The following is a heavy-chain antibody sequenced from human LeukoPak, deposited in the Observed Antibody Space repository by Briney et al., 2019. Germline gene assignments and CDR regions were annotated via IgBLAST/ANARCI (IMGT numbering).Heavy chain of an antibody. CDR3: ARASGIAAAGLFTTGRIGWFAP. CDR1: VDSISRYY. J-gene: IGHJ5*02. D-gene: IGHD6-13*01. CDR2: IYYSGST. Sequence: SETLSLTCTVSVDSISRYYWNWVRQPPGEGLERGGHIYYSGSTNYNTSLKSRVTISVDTSKDQFSLKLSSVTAADTAVYYCARASGIAAAGLFTTGRIGWFAPWGQGTLVTVSS. V-gene: IGHV4-59*01.